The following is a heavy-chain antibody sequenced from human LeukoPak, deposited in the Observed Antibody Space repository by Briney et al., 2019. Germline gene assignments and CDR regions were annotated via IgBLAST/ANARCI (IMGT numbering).Heavy chain of an antibody. CDR3: AKPTLSLGWFDP. CDR1: GFSFRSYS. CDR2: ITGSSSYI. D-gene: IGHD2-15*01. Sequence: PGGSLRLSCAASGFSFRSYSMDWVRQAPGKGLEWVSSITGSSSYISYADSVKGRFTISRDNSKNTLYLQMNSLRAEDTAVYYCAKPTLSLGWFDPWGQGTLVTVSS. V-gene: IGHV3-23*01. J-gene: IGHJ5*02.